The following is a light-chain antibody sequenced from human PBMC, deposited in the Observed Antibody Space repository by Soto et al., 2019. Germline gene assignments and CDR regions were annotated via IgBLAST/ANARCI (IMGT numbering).Light chain of an antibody. Sequence: AFRLTHPPPSLSASTGDRVTIPCRASQGISRYLAWYQQKPGKAPKLQIYAASTLPSGAPSRYSGSGSGTDFTITIIWLQYLDFASYHWRHYYSYSITFGQGTKLEIK. J-gene: IGKJ1*01. V-gene: IGKV1-8*01. CDR1: QGISRY. CDR2: AAS. CDR3: RHYYSYSIT.